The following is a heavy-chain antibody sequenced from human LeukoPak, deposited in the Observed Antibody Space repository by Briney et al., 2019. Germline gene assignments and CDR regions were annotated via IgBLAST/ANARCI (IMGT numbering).Heavy chain of an antibody. V-gene: IGHV4-34*01. D-gene: IGHD3-3*01. CDR1: GGSFSGYY. Sequence: SETLSLTCAVYGGSFSGYYWSWIRQPPGKGLEWIGEINHSGSTNYNPSLKSRVTISVDTSKNQFSLKLSSVTAADTAVYYCARVGHLAVFTYLDYGGQGTLVTVSS. J-gene: IGHJ4*02. CDR3: ARVGHLAVFTYLDY. CDR2: INHSGST.